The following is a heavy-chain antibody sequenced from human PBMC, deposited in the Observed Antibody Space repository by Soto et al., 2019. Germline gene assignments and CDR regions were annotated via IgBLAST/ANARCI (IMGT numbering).Heavy chain of an antibody. V-gene: IGHV1-2*02. CDR2: INPSSGGT. J-gene: IGHJ6*02. Sequence: ASVKVSCKASGYTFTGYYMHWVRQAPGQGLEWMGWINPSSGGTNYAQKFQDRVTMTRDTSISTAYMELRILTSDDTALYYCARDQKSFHDSWSGYSQTDDYHGLDVWGPGTKVTVSS. CDR1: GYTFTGYY. CDR3: ARDQKSFHDSWSGYSQTDDYHGLDV. D-gene: IGHD3-3*01.